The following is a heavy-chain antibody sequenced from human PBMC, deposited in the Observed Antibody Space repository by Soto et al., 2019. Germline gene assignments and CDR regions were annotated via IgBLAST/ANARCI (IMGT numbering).Heavy chain of an antibody. CDR3: ARVSLVVVVAAPLDYYYMDV. CDR2: ISSSSSYI. CDR1: GFTFSSYS. Sequence: EVQLVESGGGLVKPGGSLRLSCAASGFTFSSYSMNWVRQAPGKGLEWVSSISSSSSYIYYADSVKGRFTISRDNAKNSLYLQMNSLRAEDTAVYYCARVSLVVVVAAPLDYYYMDVWGKGTTVTVSS. V-gene: IGHV3-21*01. D-gene: IGHD2-15*01. J-gene: IGHJ6*03.